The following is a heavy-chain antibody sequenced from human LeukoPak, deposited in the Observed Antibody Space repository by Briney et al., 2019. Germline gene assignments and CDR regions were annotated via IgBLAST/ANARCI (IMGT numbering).Heavy chain of an antibody. V-gene: IGHV4-34*01. CDR2: INHSGST. CDR1: GGSFSGYY. CDR3: ASSRLGYCSSTSCYLAPYYMDV. D-gene: IGHD2-2*01. J-gene: IGHJ6*03. Sequence: PSETLSLTCAVYGGSFSGYYWSWIRQPPGKGLEWIGEINHSGSTNYNPSLKSRVTISVDTSKNQFSLKLSSVTVADTAVYYCASSRLGYCSSTSCYLAPYYMDVWGKGTTVTVSS.